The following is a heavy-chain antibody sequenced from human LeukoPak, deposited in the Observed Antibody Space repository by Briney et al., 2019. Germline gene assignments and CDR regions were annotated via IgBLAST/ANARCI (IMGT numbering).Heavy chain of an antibody. CDR3: ARSRSGYYYRDAFDI. J-gene: IGHJ3*02. D-gene: IGHD3-3*01. CDR1: GGSISSGGYY. V-gene: IGHV4-31*03. Sequence: SETLSLTCTVSGGSISSGGYYWIWIRQHPGKGLEWIGYIYYSGSTYYNPSLKSRVTISVDTSKNQFSLKLSSVTAADTAVYYCARSRSGYYYRDAFDIWGQGTMVTVSS. CDR2: IYYSGST.